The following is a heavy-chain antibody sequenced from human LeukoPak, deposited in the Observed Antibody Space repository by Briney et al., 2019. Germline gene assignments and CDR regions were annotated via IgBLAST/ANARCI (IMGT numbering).Heavy chain of an antibody. V-gene: IGHV1-24*01. Sequence: ASVKVSCKVSGYTLTELSMHWVRQAPGKGLEWMGGFDPKDGETIYAQKFQGRVTMTEDTSTDTAYMELSSLRSEDTAVYYCATATTIAVARYYGMDVWGQGTTVTVSS. J-gene: IGHJ6*02. CDR2: FDPKDGET. CDR3: ATATTIAVARYYGMDV. CDR1: GYTLTELS. D-gene: IGHD6-19*01.